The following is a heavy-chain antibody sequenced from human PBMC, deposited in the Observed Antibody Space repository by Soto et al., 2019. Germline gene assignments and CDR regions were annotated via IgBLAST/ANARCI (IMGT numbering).Heavy chain of an antibody. V-gene: IGHV1-69*08. CDR1: GGTLNTYT. D-gene: IGHD5-18*01. Sequence: QLQLVQSGAAVKKPGSSVKVSCKASGGTLNTYTISWVRQAPGQGLEWMGSILPFLGSTNYAKKLQGRVTITADQSKSTMELSSLRSEDTAVYFCARDVTAMEALYYYDTWGQGSLVTVSS. CDR3: ARDVTAMEALYYYDT. J-gene: IGHJ4*02. CDR2: ILPFLGST.